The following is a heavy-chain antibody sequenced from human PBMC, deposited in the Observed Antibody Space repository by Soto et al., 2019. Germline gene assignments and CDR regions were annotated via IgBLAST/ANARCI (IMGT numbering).Heavy chain of an antibody. D-gene: IGHD6-13*01. CDR2: INHSGST. Sequence: SETLSLSCAVYGGSFSGYYWSWIRQPPGKGLEWIGEINHSGSTNYNPSLKSRVTISVDTSKNQFSLKLSSVTAADTAVYYCARVAAAGKYYYYYYGMDVWGQGTTVTVSS. J-gene: IGHJ6*02. V-gene: IGHV4-34*01. CDR1: GGSFSGYY. CDR3: ARVAAAGKYYYYYYGMDV.